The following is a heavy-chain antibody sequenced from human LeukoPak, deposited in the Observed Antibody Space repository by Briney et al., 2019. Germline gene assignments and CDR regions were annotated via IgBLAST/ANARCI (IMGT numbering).Heavy chain of an antibody. CDR2: ISNRSSYI. D-gene: IGHD2-2*01. CDR3: GRGGSTTGEYYFDY. CDR1: GFTFSSYS. V-gene: IGHV3-21*04. Sequence: GGSLRLSCAASGFTFSSYSMNGVRQAPGKGLEWGSYISNRSSYIYYADSVKGRFIISRDNAKNSPYLQMNSRRDDDAAVYYWGRGGSTTGEYYFDYWGQGTMVTVSS. J-gene: IGHJ3*01.